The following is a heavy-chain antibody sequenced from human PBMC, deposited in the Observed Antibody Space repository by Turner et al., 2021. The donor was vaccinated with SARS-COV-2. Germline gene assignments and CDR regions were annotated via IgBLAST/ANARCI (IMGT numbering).Heavy chain of an antibody. CDR1: GFIVSSNY. Sequence: EVQQVETGGGLSQPGGSLRLSCAASGFIVSSNYMSWVRQAPGKGLEWVSVIYSGGSTYYADSVKGRFTISRDNSKNTLYLQMNSLRAEDTAVYYCARDWGEYYFDYWGQGTLVTVSS. J-gene: IGHJ4*02. D-gene: IGHD3-16*01. CDR3: ARDWGEYYFDY. V-gene: IGHV3-53*02. CDR2: IYSGGST.